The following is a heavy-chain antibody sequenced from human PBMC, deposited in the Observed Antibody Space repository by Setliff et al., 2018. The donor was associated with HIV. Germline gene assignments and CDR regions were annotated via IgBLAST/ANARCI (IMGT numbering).Heavy chain of an antibody. CDR2: MNPNSGNT. D-gene: IGHD3-22*01. Sequence: ASVKVSCKASGYTFTNYDINWVRQATGQGLEWMGWMNPNSGNTGYAQKFQGRVTMTRDTSISTAYMELNNLKFEDTAVYYCARARRDSYDRGRRSHYYIDVWGKGTTVTVSS. J-gene: IGHJ6*03. CDR3: ARARRDSYDRGRRSHYYIDV. CDR1: GYTFTNYD. V-gene: IGHV1-8*02.